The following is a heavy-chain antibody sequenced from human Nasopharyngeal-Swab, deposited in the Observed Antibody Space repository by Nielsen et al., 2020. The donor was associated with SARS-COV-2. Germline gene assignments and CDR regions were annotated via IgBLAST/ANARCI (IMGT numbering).Heavy chain of an antibody. CDR2: IWYDGSNK. CDR3: ARDLYGMDV. V-gene: IGHV3-33*01. D-gene: IGHD2-8*01. Sequence: WIRQPPGKGLEWVAVIWYDGSNKYYADSVKGRFTIPRDNSKNTLYLQMNSLRAEDTAVYYCARDLYGMDVWGQGTTVTVSS. J-gene: IGHJ6*02.